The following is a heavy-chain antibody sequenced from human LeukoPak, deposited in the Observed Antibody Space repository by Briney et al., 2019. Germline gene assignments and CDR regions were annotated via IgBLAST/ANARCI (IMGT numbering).Heavy chain of an antibody. Sequence: SETLSLTCAVYGGSFSGYYWSWIRQPPGKGLEWIGEINHSGSTNCNPSLKSRVTISVDTSKNQFSLKLSSVTAADTAVYYCATRRYYYGSGSPFDYWGQGTLVTVSS. D-gene: IGHD3-10*01. CDR3: ATRRYYYGSGSPFDY. CDR2: INHSGST. J-gene: IGHJ4*02. V-gene: IGHV4-34*01. CDR1: GGSFSGYY.